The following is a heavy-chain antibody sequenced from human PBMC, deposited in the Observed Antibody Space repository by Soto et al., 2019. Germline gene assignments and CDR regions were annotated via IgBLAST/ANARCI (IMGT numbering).Heavy chain of an antibody. Sequence: SGPTLVNPTQTLTLTCTFSGFSLSTSDVGVGWIRQPPGKALEWLAITYWDDDKRYSPSLKSRLTITKDTSKNQVVLTVTNIDPVDTASYYCAHSKYSRSSFDYWGQGTLVTVSS. CDR3: AHSKYSRSSFDY. CDR2: TYWDDDK. V-gene: IGHV2-5*02. J-gene: IGHJ4*02. CDR1: GFSLSTSDVG. D-gene: IGHD6-6*01.